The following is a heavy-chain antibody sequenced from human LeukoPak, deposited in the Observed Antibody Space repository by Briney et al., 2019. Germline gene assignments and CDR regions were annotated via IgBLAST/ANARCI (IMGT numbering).Heavy chain of an antibody. CDR2: IYYSGST. CDR3: ARSSYYYGADAYDI. J-gene: IGHJ3*02. CDR1: GGSISSYY. Sequence: KPSETLSLTCTVSGGSISSYYWSWIRQPPGKGLEWIGYIYYSGSTNYNPSLKSPVTISLDTSKNQFSLKLSSVTAADTAVYYCARSSYYYGADAYDIWGQGTMVTVSS. D-gene: IGHD3-10*01. V-gene: IGHV4-59*01.